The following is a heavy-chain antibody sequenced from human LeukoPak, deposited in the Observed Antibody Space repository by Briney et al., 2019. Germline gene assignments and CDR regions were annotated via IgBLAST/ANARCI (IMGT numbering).Heavy chain of an antibody. Sequence: SGGSLRLSRAASGFTFSTYAMHWVRQAPGKGLEWVAFIWSDGSKKYYADSGKGRFAISRENSKNTVYLQMNDLRPEDTALYFCAKISSSAESNFDYWGQGTLLTVSS. CDR1: GFTFSTYA. V-gene: IGHV3-30*02. CDR2: IWSDGSKK. J-gene: IGHJ4*02. D-gene: IGHD6-25*01. CDR3: AKISSSAESNFDY.